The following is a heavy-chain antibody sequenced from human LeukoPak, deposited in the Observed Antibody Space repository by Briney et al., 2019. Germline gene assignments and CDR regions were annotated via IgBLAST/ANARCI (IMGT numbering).Heavy chain of an antibody. CDR1: GYTFTSYY. D-gene: IGHD1-1*01. CDR2: INPSGGST. CDR3: ARDRLEDRYYYYGMDV. Sequence: ASVKVSRKASGYTFTSYYMHWVRQAPGQGLEWMGIINPSGGSTSYAQKFQGRVTMTRDTSTSTVYMELSSLRSGDTAVYYCARDRLEDRYYYYGMDVWGQGTTVTVSS. J-gene: IGHJ6*02. V-gene: IGHV1-46*01.